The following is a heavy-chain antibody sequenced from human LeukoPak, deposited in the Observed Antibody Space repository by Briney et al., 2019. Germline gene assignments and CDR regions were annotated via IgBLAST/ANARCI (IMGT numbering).Heavy chain of an antibody. J-gene: IGHJ4*02. CDR1: GGSFSGYY. V-gene: IGHV4-34*01. CDR2: INHSGST. D-gene: IGHD3-9*01. Sequence: SETLSLTCAVYGGSFSGYYWSWVRQPPGKGLEWIGEINHSGSTNYNPSLTSRVTISVDTSKNQFSLKLSSVTAADTAVYYCARGHRDYDILTGYYYNYWGQGNLVTVSS. CDR3: ARGHRDYDILTGYYYNY.